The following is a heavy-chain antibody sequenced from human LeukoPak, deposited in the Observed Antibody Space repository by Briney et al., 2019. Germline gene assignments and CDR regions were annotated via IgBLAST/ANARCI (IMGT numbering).Heavy chain of an antibody. D-gene: IGHD5-12*01. CDR3: ARATSGYDYPSDY. CDR1: GYTFTSYY. CDR2: INPSGGST. V-gene: IGHV1-46*01. Sequence: GASVKVSCKASGYTFTSYYMHGVRQAPGQGLEWMGIINPSGGSTSYAQKFQGRVTMTRDTSTSTVYMELRSLRSEDTAVYYCARATSGYDYPSDYWGQGTLVTVSS. J-gene: IGHJ4*02.